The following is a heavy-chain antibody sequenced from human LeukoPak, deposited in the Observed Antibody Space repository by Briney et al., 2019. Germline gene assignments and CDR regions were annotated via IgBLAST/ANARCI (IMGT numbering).Heavy chain of an antibody. Sequence: PGGSLRLSCAASGFTFSDYYMSWIRQAPGKGLEWVSYISSSSSYTNYADSVKGRFTISRDNAKNSLYLQMNSLRAEDTAVYYCARGDYGSGSYPSPHYWGLGTLVTVSS. CDR1: GFTFSDYY. J-gene: IGHJ4*02. D-gene: IGHD3-10*01. CDR2: ISSSSSYT. CDR3: ARGDYGSGSYPSPHY. V-gene: IGHV3-11*06.